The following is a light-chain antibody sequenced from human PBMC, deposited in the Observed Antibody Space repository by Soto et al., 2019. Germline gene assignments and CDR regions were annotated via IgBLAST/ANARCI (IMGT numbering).Light chain of an antibody. J-gene: IGKJ2*01. Sequence: EIVMTQSPATLSVSPGERATLSCRPSQSVGTNLVWYQHKPGQAPRPLIYGASIRATGIPARFSGSGSGTEFTLTISSLQSEDSAVYFCQQYYYWPPYTFGQGTKVEIK. CDR3: QQYYYWPPYT. CDR1: QSVGTN. V-gene: IGKV3-15*01. CDR2: GAS.